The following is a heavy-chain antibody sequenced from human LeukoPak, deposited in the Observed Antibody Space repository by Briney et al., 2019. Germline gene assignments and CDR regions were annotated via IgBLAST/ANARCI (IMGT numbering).Heavy chain of an antibody. CDR3: ARGDMVRGGDYYYYGMDV. Sequence: GGSLRLSCAASGFTFSSYGMHWVRQAPGKGLEWVAVIWYDGSNKYYADSAKGRFTISRDNSKNTLYLQMNSLRAEDTAVYYCARGDMVRGGDYYYYGMDVWGKGTTVTVSS. CDR2: IWYDGSNK. CDR1: GFTFSSYG. V-gene: IGHV3-33*01. D-gene: IGHD3-10*01. J-gene: IGHJ6*04.